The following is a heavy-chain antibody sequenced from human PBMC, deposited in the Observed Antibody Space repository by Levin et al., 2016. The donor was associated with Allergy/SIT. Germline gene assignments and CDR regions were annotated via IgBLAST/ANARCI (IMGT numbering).Heavy chain of an antibody. CDR3: ARGGASHYYYYMDV. V-gene: IGHV1-3*01. D-gene: IGHD1-26*01. J-gene: IGHJ6*03. Sequence: WVRQAPGQRLEWMGWINAGNGNTKYSQKFQGRVTITRDTSASTAYMELSSLRSEDTAVYYCARGGASHYYYYMDVWGKGTTVTVSS. CDR2: INAGNGNT.